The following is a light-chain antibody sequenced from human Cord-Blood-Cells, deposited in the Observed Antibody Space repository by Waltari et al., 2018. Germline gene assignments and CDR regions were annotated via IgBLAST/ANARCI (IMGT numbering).Light chain of an antibody. J-gene: IGLJ1*01. CDR1: SSVVGGFTY. CDR2: DVS. V-gene: IGLV2-11*01. Sequence: QSALTQPRSVSGSPDQSATIPCPGTSSVVGGFTYVSCYQQHPGKAPKLMIYDVSKRPSGVPDRFSGSKSGNTASLTISGLQAEDEADYYCCSYAGSYTYVFGTGTKVTVL. CDR3: CSYAGSYTYV.